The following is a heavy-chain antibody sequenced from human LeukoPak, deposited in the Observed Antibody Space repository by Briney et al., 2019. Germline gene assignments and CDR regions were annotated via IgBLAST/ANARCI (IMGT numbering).Heavy chain of an antibody. CDR2: IYYSGTT. Sequence: PSETLSLTCTVSGGSISSYYWSWTRQPPGKGLEWIAYIYYSGTTKYNPSLKSRVTISVDTSKNQFSLKLSSVTAADTAVYYCARHGGSHFLYWGQGILVTVSS. J-gene: IGHJ4*02. V-gene: IGHV4-59*08. CDR3: ARHGGSHFLY. D-gene: IGHD1-26*01. CDR1: GGSISSYY.